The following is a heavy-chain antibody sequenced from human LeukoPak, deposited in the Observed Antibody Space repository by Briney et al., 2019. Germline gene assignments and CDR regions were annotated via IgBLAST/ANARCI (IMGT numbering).Heavy chain of an antibody. V-gene: IGHV4-30-4*07. D-gene: IGHD3-9*01. CDR1: GGSISSGGYS. CDR2: IYYSGST. J-gene: IGHJ3*02. Sequence: SETLSLTCAISGGSISSGGYSWSRIRQPPGKGLEWIGYIYYSGSTYYNPSLKSRVTISVDTSKNQFSLKLSSVTAADTAVYYCARLRYFDWSSAFDIWGQGTMVTVSS. CDR3: ARLRYFDWSSAFDI.